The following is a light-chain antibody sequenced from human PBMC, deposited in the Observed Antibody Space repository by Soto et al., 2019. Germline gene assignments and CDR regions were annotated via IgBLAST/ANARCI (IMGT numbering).Light chain of an antibody. CDR3: QHYFRWRA. CDR2: DAS. J-gene: IGKJ1*01. V-gene: IGKV3-15*01. Sequence: EILMTQSPPTLSVSPGDGAVLSCRASQNVGSSLAWNQHKPGQIPRLLIYDASTRATGIPSRFSGSGSGTDFTLTISSLQSEDFAVYYCQHYFRWRAFGQGTKVEIK. CDR1: QNVGSS.